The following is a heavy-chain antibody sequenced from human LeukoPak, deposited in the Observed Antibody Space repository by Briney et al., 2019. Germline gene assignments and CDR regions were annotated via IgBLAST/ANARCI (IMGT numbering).Heavy chain of an antibody. CDR3: ARPNITSYYDTRGYDAFDV. Sequence: GESLKISCKGSGYIFTNYYIGWVRQMPGKGLEWMGIIYPDDSDTRYSPSFQGQVTISADKSVRTAYLQWSSLKASDTAMYYCARPNITSYYDTRGYDAFDVWGQGTMVTVSS. CDR2: IYPDDSDT. CDR1: GYIFTNYY. J-gene: IGHJ3*01. V-gene: IGHV5-51*01. D-gene: IGHD3-22*01.